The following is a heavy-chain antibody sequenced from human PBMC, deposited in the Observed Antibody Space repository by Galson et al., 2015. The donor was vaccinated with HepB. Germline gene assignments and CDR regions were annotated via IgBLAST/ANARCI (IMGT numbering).Heavy chain of an antibody. D-gene: IGHD4-17*01. CDR3: ARVRTRIDYGDYCDY. J-gene: IGHJ4*02. CDR1: GFTFSDHY. Sequence: SLRLSCAASGFTFSDHYMDWVRQAPGKGLEWVGRTRNKANSYTTEYAASVKGRFTISRDDSKNSLYLQMNSLKTEDTAVYYCARVRTRIDYGDYCDYWGQGTLVTVSS. CDR2: TRNKANSYTT. V-gene: IGHV3-72*01.